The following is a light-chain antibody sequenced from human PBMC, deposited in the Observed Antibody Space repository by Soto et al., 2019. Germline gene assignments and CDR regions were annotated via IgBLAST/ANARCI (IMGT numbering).Light chain of an antibody. J-gene: IGKJ2*01. CDR2: GAS. V-gene: IGKV3-15*01. CDR3: QQYNNWPQT. Sequence: EIVMTQSPVTLSVSPGERATLSCRASQSVSSKLAWYQQKPGQAPRLLLYGASTRATGIPARFSGSGSGTQFTLSISSLQSEDFAVYYCQQYNNWPQTFGQGTKQEIK. CDR1: QSVSSK.